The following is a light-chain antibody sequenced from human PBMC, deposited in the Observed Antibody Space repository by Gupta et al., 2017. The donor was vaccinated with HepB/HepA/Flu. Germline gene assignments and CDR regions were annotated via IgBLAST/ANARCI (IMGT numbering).Light chain of an antibody. CDR2: STS. J-gene: IGKJ3*01. CDR3: QQSCTTPFT. V-gene: IGKV1-39*01. Sequence: DIQMIQYLFFLSVSVGERVTITCRASQSISRYLNWYQQKPGKAPKLLVHSTSILHSGVPSRFSGSGSGTDFILAIGNLQPEDFASYYCQQSCTTPFTFGPGTKVDIK. CDR1: QSISRY.